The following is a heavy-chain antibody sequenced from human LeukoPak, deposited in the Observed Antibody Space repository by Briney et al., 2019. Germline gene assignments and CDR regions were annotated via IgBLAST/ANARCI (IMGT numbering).Heavy chain of an antibody. J-gene: IGHJ3*02. Sequence: PGGSLRLSCAASGFTFSDYWMHWVRQAPGKGLVWVSRINSDGTSISYADSVKGRFTISRDNAKNTLYLQMNSLRAEDSAVYYCARRGTTDAFDIWGQGTMVTVSS. V-gene: IGHV3-74*01. CDR2: INSDGTSI. D-gene: IGHD3-16*01. CDR1: GFTFSDYW. CDR3: ARRGTTDAFDI.